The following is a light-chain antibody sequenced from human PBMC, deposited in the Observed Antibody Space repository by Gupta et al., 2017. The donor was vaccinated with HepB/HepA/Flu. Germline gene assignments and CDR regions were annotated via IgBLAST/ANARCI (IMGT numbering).Light chain of an antibody. CDR1: QSVSSSY. CDR2: EAS. J-gene: IGKJ1*01. Sequence: DIVLTQSPVTLSLSPGERTTLSCRASQSVSSSYLAWYQQKPGQAPRLLIYEASSRATGISDRFSGSGSGTDFTLTITRLEPDDFAVYYCQQYSSSPWTFGQGTKVEIK. CDR3: QQYSSSPWT. V-gene: IGKV3-20*01.